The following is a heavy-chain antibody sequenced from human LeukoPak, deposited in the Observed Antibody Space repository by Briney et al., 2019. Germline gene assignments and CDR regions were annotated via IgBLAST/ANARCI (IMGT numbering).Heavy chain of an antibody. V-gene: IGHV3-64*01. CDR2: ISTNGGRT. CDR3: AREGTTGTTDY. Sequence: PGGSLRLSCAASGVTFSSYAMHWVRQAPGKGLEYVSAISTNGGRTYYANSVKGRFTISRDNSKNTLYLQMGSLRAEDMAVYYCAREGTTGTTDYWGQGTLVTVSS. CDR1: GVTFSSYA. D-gene: IGHD1-1*01. J-gene: IGHJ4*02.